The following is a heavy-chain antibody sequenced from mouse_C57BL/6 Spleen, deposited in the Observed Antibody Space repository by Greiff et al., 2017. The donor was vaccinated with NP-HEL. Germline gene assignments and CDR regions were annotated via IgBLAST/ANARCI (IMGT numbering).Heavy chain of an antibody. J-gene: IGHJ4*01. D-gene: IGHD1-1*01. Sequence: QVQLQQPGAELVKPGASVKLSCKASGYTFTSYWMHWVKQRPGRGLEWIGRIDPNSGGTKYNEKFKSKATLNVDTPSSTAYMQLRSLTSEDSAVYYCARPSSYGSSSYYAMDYWGQGTSVTVSS. CDR2: IDPNSGGT. CDR3: ARPSSYGSSSYYAMDY. CDR1: GYTFTSYW. V-gene: IGHV1-72*01.